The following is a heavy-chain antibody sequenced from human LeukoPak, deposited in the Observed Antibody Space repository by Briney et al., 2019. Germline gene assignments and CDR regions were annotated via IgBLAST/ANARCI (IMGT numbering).Heavy chain of an antibody. V-gene: IGHV3-7*01. CDR1: GFTFSSYW. CDR3: ARDIGYYDSSGYPYY. J-gene: IGHJ4*02. D-gene: IGHD3-22*01. Sequence: PRGSLRLSCAASGFTFSSYWMSWVRQAPGKGLEWVANIKQDGSEKYYVDSVKGRFTISRDNAKNSLYLQMNSLRAEDTAVYYCARDIGYYDSSGYPYYWGQGTLVTVSS. CDR2: IKQDGSEK.